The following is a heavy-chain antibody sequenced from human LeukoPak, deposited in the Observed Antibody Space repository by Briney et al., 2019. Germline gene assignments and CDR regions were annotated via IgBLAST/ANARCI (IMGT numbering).Heavy chain of an antibody. D-gene: IGHD3-22*01. CDR3: TGDNFDSSVKFDY. CDR2: IRSKANNYAT. J-gene: IGHJ4*02. CDR1: GFTFSGSA. Sequence: PGGSLRFSCAVSGFTFSGSAVHWVRQASGKGLEWVGRIRSKANNYATAYAASVKGRFTISRDDSKNTAYLQMNSLKTEDTAVYYCTGDNFDSSVKFDYWGQGTLVTVSS. V-gene: IGHV3-73*01.